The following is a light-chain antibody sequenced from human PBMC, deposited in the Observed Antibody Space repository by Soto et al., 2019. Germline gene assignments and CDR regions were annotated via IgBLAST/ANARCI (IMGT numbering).Light chain of an antibody. CDR1: QSISSY. CDR2: AAS. Sequence: DIQMTQSPSSLSASVGDRVTITCRASQSISSYLNWYQHKPGKAPKLLIYAASSLQTGVPSRFSGSRSGTDFALTISSLQRDDFATYDCQQTDSFPRTFGQGTKVEMK. CDR3: QQTDSFPRT. V-gene: IGKV1-39*01. J-gene: IGKJ1*01.